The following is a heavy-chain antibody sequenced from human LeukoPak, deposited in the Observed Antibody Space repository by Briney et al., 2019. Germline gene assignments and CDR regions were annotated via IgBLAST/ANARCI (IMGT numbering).Heavy chain of an antibody. CDR1: GGSFSGYY. Sequence: SETLSLTCAVYGGSFSGYYWSWIRQPPGKGLEWIGEINHSGSTNYNPSLKSRVTISVDTSKNQFSLKLSSVTAADTAVYYCARGYAQWLVRGNWFDPWGQGTMVTVSS. CDR2: INHSGST. V-gene: IGHV4-34*01. CDR3: ARGYAQWLVRGNWFDP. D-gene: IGHD6-19*01. J-gene: IGHJ5*02.